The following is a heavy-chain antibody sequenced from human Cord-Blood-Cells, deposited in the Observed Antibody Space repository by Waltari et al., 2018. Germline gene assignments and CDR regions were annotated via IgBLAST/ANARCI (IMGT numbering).Heavy chain of an antibody. CDR1: GGSFSGYY. V-gene: IGHV4-34*01. CDR2: INHSGST. Sequence: QVQLQQWGAGLLNPSETLSLTCAVYGGSFSGYYWSWIRQPPGKGLEWIGEINHSGSTNYHPSLKSRVPISLDTSKNHLSVNLSAVTAADTSVYYCASVRGYDFWSCYFNWFDPWGQGTLVTVSS. CDR3: ASVRGYDFWSCYFNWFDP. J-gene: IGHJ5*02. D-gene: IGHD3-3*01.